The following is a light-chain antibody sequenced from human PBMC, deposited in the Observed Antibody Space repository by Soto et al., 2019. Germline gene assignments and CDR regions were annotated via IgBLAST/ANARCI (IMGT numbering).Light chain of an antibody. CDR2: EVS. V-gene: IGLV2-14*01. J-gene: IGLJ2*01. CDR1: SSDVGAYNY. CDR3: SSYTTTSTLV. Sequence: QSALTQPASVSGSPGQSITISCTGTSSDVGAYNYVSWYQQHPGKAPKLIISEVSDRPSGISARFTGSKSGNVASLTISGLQTEDEADYFCSSYTTTSTLVFGVGTKLTVL.